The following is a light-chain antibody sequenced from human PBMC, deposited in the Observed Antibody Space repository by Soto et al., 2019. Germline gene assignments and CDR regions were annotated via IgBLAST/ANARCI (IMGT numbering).Light chain of an antibody. J-gene: IGKJ2*01. CDR3: QQYNNRPPDT. V-gene: IGKV3-15*01. CDR2: GAS. Sequence: EIVLTQSPGTLSLSPGERATLSCRASQSVDSTYLAWYQQKPGQAPRLLIYGASTRVAGIPARFSGSGSGTEFSLTISSLQSEDFAVYYCQQYNNRPPDTFGQGTKLEIK. CDR1: QSVDSTY.